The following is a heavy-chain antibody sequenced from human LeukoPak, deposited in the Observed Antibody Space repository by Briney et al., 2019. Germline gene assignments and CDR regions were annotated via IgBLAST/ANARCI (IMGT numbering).Heavy chain of an antibody. J-gene: IGHJ4*02. Sequence: PSETLSLTCAVYGGSFSGYYWSWIRQPPGKGLEWIGEINHSGSTNYNPSLKSRVTISVDTSKNQFSLKLSSVTAADTAVYYCARTYYYDSSGYWTGFFDYWGQGTLVTVSP. CDR1: GGSFSGYY. CDR3: ARTYYYDSSGYWTGFFDY. CDR2: INHSGST. V-gene: IGHV4-34*01. D-gene: IGHD3-22*01.